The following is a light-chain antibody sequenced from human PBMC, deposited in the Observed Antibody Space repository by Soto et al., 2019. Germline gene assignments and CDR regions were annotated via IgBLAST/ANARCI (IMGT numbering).Light chain of an antibody. J-gene: IGKJ1*01. Sequence: EKIATRACRASQSVSTNLAWYQQKPGQVPSLLIYDASNRATGIPARFSGSGSGTDFTLTICSLEPEDFAVYYCQQRSNGPPIAFGQGTKVDI. V-gene: IGKV3-11*01. CDR3: QQRSNGPPIA. CDR2: DAS. CDR1: QSVSTN.